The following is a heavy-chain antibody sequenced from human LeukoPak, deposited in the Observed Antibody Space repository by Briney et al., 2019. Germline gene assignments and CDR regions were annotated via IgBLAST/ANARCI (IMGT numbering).Heavy chain of an antibody. CDR3: AKDRGSSGYYSTFDY. D-gene: IGHD3-22*01. CDR2: VSGSGGST. J-gene: IGHJ4*02. V-gene: IGHV3-23*01. CDR1: GITFGNYA. Sequence: GGSLRLSCAASGITFGNYAMSWVRQAPGKGLEWVSSVSGSGGSTYYADSVKGRFTVSRDNSENTLYLQMNSLRAEDTAVYYCAKDRGSSGYYSTFDYWGQGTLVTVSS.